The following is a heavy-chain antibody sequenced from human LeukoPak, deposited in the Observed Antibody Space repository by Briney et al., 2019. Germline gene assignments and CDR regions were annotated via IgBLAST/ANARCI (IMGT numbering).Heavy chain of an antibody. CDR2: MYPNSGNT. J-gene: IGHJ4*02. V-gene: IGHV1-8*01. CDR1: GYTFTSYD. Sequence: ASVKVSCKASGYTFTSYDFNWVGQATGQGLEWMGWMYPNSGNTGYAQKFQGRVTMTRNTSISTAYMELSSLRSEDTAVYYCARRGAVAGTNGYWGQGTLVTVSS. D-gene: IGHD6-19*01. CDR3: ARRGAVAGTNGY.